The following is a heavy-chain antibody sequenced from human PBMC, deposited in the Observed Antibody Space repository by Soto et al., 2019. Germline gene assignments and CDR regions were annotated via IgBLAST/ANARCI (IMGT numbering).Heavy chain of an antibody. CDR3: ASPVGDVDPDFDY. J-gene: IGHJ4*02. Sequence: QVQLVESGGGVVQPGKSLRLSCVASGFRLSDFAMHWVGQAPGKGLEWVADISYDGSKKYFADSVKGRFTISRDNSNNTLYLQMNSLRPDDTAVYHCASPVGDVDPDFDYWGPGTLVTVSS. V-gene: IGHV3-30-3*01. CDR1: GFRLSDFA. D-gene: IGHD4-17*01. CDR2: ISYDGSKK.